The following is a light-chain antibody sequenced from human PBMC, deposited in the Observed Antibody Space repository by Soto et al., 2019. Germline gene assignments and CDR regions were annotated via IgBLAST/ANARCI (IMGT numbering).Light chain of an antibody. CDR1: QSFSSSY. V-gene: IGKV3-20*01. Sequence: EIVLTQCPGTLSLSPGERATLSCRASQSFSSSYLAWYQQKPGPAPRHLIYGASSMATGIPDRFGGSGSGTDFTLTISSLEPEDFAVYYCQQYGRSPFTFGHGTKVDVK. CDR2: GAS. CDR3: QQYGRSPFT. J-gene: IGKJ3*01.